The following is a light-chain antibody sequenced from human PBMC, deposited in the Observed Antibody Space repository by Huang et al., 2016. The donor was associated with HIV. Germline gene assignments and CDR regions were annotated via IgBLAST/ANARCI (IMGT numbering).Light chain of an antibody. J-gene: IGKJ2*01. V-gene: IGKV4-1*01. CDR1: QSVLYSSNNKNS. Sequence: DIVMTQSPDSLAVYLGERATINCKSSQSVLYSSNNKNSFAWYEQKPGQPPKLLIYWAATRESGVPDRFSGSGSGTDFTLTISSLQAEDVAVYYCQQYYSTPYTFGQGTKLEIK. CDR2: WAA. CDR3: QQYYSTPYT.